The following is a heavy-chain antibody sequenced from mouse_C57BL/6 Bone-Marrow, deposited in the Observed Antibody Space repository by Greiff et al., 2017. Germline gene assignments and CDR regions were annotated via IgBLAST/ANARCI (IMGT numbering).Heavy chain of an antibody. CDR3: ARNDGPWFAY. Sequence: VKLQQPGAELVKPGASVKLSCKASGYTFTSYWMHWVKQRPGHGLEWIGMIHPTSGSTNYNEKFRSKATLTVDKSSSTAYMQLSSGTSEDSAVYDCARNDGPWFAYWGQGTLGTVSA. V-gene: IGHV1-64*01. D-gene: IGHD2-3*01. CDR2: IHPTSGST. CDR1: GYTFTSYW. J-gene: IGHJ3*01.